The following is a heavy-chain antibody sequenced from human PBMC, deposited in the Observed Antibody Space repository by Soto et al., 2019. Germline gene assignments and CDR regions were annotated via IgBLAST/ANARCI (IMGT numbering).Heavy chain of an antibody. D-gene: IGHD4-17*01. CDR3: ARINDYGDLWFDP. CDR2: IYWEDDK. Sequence: QITLKESGPPLVKPTQTLTLTCNFSGFSLSTSGVGLGGFRQPPGKDLEWLALIYWEDDKRYRPALKSRLPIPKDTSNNQVVLTMTNMDPVHTATYACARINDYGDLWFDPWGQGTLVTVSS. J-gene: IGHJ5*02. V-gene: IGHV2-5*02. CDR1: GFSLSTSGVG.